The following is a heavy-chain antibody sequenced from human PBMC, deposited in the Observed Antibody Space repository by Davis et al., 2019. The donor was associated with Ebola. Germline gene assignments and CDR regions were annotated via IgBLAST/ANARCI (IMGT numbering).Heavy chain of an antibody. J-gene: IGHJ5*02. CDR3: ARAKDGDYVRLNWFDP. D-gene: IGHD4-17*01. Sequence: SETLSLTCTVSGASVSRGGYYWSWIRQPPGKGLEWIGYIYYSGSTNYHPSLKSRDPISVDTSKNQFSLKLSSVTAADTAVYYCARAKDGDYVRLNWFDPWGQGTLVTVSS. CDR2: IYYSGST. V-gene: IGHV4-61*08. CDR1: GASVSRGGYY.